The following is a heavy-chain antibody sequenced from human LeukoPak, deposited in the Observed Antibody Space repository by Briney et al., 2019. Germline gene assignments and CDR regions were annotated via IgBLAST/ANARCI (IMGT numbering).Heavy chain of an antibody. CDR3: ARDCIGCHGFDY. D-gene: IGHD2-15*01. Sequence: ASVKVSCKASGYTFTNYGISWVRQAPGQGLEWMGWVSAYADDTNHVQKFQGRITMTTDTSTSTAYVELRSLRSDDTAVYYCARDCIGCHGFDYWGQGTLVTVSS. CDR2: VSAYADDT. CDR1: GYTFTNYG. V-gene: IGHV1-18*01. J-gene: IGHJ4*02.